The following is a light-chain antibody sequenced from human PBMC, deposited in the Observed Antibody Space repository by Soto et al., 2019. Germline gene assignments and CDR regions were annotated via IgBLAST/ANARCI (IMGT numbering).Light chain of an antibody. CDR2: EVS. V-gene: IGLV2-23*02. CDR3: CSYAGSPV. CDR1: SSDVGSYNL. J-gene: IGLJ1*01. Sequence: QSALTQPASVSGSPGQSITISCTGTSSDVGSYNLVSWYQQHTGKAPKLMIYEVSKRPSGVSNRFSGSKSGNTASLTISGLQAEDEADYYCCSYAGSPVFGTGTKLTVL.